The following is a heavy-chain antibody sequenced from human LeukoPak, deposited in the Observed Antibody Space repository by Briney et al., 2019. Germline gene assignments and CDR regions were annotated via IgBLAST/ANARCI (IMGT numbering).Heavy chain of an antibody. CDR1: GFTFSSYA. Sequence: PGGSLRLSFAASGFTFSSYAMNWVRQAPGKGLEWVSAISGSGGSTYYADSVKGRFTISRDNSKNTLYLQMNSLRAEDTAVYYCAKDLNSKLLLWFGDWGQGTLVTVSS. V-gene: IGHV3-23*01. D-gene: IGHD3-10*01. J-gene: IGHJ4*02. CDR2: ISGSGGST. CDR3: AKDLNSKLLLWFGD.